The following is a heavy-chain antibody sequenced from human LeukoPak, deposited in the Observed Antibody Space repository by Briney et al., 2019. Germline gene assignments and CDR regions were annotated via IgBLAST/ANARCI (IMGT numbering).Heavy chain of an antibody. Sequence: PGGSLRLSCAASGFTFSAYAIHWVRQAPGKGLEWVAFIRYDGSNKYYADSVKGRFTISRDNSKNTLYLQMNSLRAEDTAVYYCAKELGACSSTSCYRVNYYYYYMDVWGKGTTVTVSS. D-gene: IGHD2-2*02. CDR1: GFTFSAYA. V-gene: IGHV3-30*02. CDR3: AKELGACSSTSCYRVNYYYYYMDV. J-gene: IGHJ6*03. CDR2: IRYDGSNK.